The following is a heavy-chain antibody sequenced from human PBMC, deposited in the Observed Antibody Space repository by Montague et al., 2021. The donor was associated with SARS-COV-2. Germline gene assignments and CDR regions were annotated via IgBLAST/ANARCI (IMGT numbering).Heavy chain of an antibody. J-gene: IGHJ6*02. D-gene: IGHD6-6*01. CDR2: IYYSGST. Sequence: SETLSLTCTVSGGSISSYYWSWIRQPPGKGLEWIGHIYYSGSTNYNPSLKSRVTISVDTSKNQFSLKLSSVTAADTAVYYCARVPYSSSGSFYYYYGMDVWGQGTTVTVSS. CDR3: ARVPYSSSGSFYYYYGMDV. V-gene: IGHV4-59*13. CDR1: GGSISSYY.